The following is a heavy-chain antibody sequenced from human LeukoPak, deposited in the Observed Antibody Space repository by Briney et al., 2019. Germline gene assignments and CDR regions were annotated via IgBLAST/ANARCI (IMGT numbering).Heavy chain of an antibody. CDR1: GGSISSSSYY. J-gene: IGHJ4*02. V-gene: IGHV4-39*01. D-gene: IGHD3-22*01. CDR2: IYYSGST. Sequence: SETLSLTCTVSGGSISSSSYYWGWIRQPPGKGLEWIVSIYYSGSTYYNPSLKSRVTISVDTSKNQFSLKLSSVTAADTAVYYCARQKPDYYDSSGYYYFDYWGQGTLVTVSS. CDR3: ARQKPDYYDSSGYYYFDY.